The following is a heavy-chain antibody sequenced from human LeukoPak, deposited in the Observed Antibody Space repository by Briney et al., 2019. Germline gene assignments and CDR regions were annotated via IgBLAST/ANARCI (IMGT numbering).Heavy chain of an antibody. Sequence: PSETLSLTCTVSGGSVSSGSYYWSWIRQPPGKGLEWIGYIYYSGSTNYNPSLKSRVTISVDTSKNQFSLELSSVTAADTAVYYCARDARVCTNGVCYGMDVWGQGTTVTVSS. D-gene: IGHD2-8*01. J-gene: IGHJ6*02. V-gene: IGHV4-61*01. CDR1: GGSVSSGSYY. CDR3: ARDARVCTNGVCYGMDV. CDR2: IYYSGST.